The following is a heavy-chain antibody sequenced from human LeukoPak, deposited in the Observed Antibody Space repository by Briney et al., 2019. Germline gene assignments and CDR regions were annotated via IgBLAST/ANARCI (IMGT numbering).Heavy chain of an antibody. CDR2: ISYDGTNQ. V-gene: IGHV3-30-3*01. J-gene: IGHJ5*02. CDR3: TTDSPGPYYYDSIDP. CDR1: GFTFSNYC. D-gene: IGHD3-22*01. Sequence: PGGSLRLSCAASGFTFSNYCMHWVRQTPDKGLEWVAVISYDGTNQYYADSVKGRFTISRDDSKNTLYLQMNSLKTEDTAVYYCTTDSPGPYYYDSIDPWGQGTLVTVSS.